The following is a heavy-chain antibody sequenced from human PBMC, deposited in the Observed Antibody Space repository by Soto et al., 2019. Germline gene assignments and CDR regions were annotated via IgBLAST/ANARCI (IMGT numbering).Heavy chain of an antibody. CDR2: SYYSGST. Sequence: QVQLQESGPGLVKPSETLSLTCTVSGGSISSDYWSWSRQPPGTGLEWVGHSYYSGSTNYNPPLKSRVPISVETSTNQFSLKLSSVTAADTAVYYCARQSCRSTSCYSWVSWFDPWGQGTLVTVSS. J-gene: IGHJ5*02. CDR3: ARQSCRSTSCYSWVSWFDP. V-gene: IGHV4-59*08. D-gene: IGHD2-2*01. CDR1: GGSISSDY.